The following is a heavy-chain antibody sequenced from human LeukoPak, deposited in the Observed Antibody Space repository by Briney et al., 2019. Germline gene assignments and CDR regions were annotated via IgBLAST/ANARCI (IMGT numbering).Heavy chain of an antibody. Sequence: SETLSLTCTVSGGSNNSYYWSWIRQPPGKGLEWIGEINHSGSTNYNPSLKSRVTISVDTSKNQFSLKLSSVTAADTAVYYCARESARIAAAGGIDYWGQGTLVTVSS. CDR3: ARESARIAAAGGIDY. J-gene: IGHJ4*02. CDR2: INHSGST. V-gene: IGHV4-34*01. CDR1: GGSNNSYY. D-gene: IGHD6-13*01.